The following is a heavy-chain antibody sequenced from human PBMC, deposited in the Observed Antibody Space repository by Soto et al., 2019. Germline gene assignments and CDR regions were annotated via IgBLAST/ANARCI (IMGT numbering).Heavy chain of an antibody. CDR1: GFTFSSYG. D-gene: IGHD1-26*01. CDR2: ISYDGSNK. CDR3: AKDDEWELLGYFDY. Sequence: QVQLVESGGGVVQPGRSLRLSRAASGFTFSSYGMHWVRQAPGKGLEWVAVISYDGSNKYYADSVKGRFTISRDNSKNTLYLQMNSLRAEDTAVYYCAKDDEWELLGYFDYWGQGTLVTVSS. V-gene: IGHV3-30*18. J-gene: IGHJ4*02.